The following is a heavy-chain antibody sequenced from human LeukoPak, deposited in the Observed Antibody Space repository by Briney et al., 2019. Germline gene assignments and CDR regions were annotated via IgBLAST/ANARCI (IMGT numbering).Heavy chain of an antibody. CDR2: TYYRSKWYN. Sequence: SQTLSLTCAISGDSLSSNIAAWNWITQSPSRGLEWLGRTYYRSKWYNDYAVSVKSRITINPDTSKSQFSLQLNSVTPEDTAVYYCAGTTVTTQAPYYYYYGMDVWGQGTTVTVSS. CDR3: AGTTVTTQAPYYYYYGMDV. D-gene: IGHD4-17*01. J-gene: IGHJ6*02. CDR1: GDSLSSNIAA. V-gene: IGHV6-1*01.